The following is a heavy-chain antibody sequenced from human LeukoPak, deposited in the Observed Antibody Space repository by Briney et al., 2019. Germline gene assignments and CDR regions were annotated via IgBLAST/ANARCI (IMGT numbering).Heavy chain of an antibody. CDR1: GFTFSSYA. Sequence: GGSLRLSCAASGFTFSSYAMHWVRQAPGKGLQWVAAISHDGSEKFYADSVKGRLTISRDNSKNTLFLQMNSLRAEDTAVYDCATDGTDWNPDYWGQGTLVTVSS. V-gene: IGHV3-30*01. D-gene: IGHD1-1*01. CDR2: ISHDGSEK. J-gene: IGHJ4*02. CDR3: ATDGTDWNPDY.